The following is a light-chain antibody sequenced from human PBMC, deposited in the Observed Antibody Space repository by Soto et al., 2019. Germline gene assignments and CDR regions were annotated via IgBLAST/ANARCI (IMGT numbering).Light chain of an antibody. CDR1: SSDVGSYNL. Sequence: QSVLTQPASVSGSPGQSITISCTGTSSDVGSYNLVSWYQQHPGNAPKLMIYEVSKRPSGVSNRFSGSKSGNTASLTISGLQAEDEADYYCCSYAGSSTFVFGTGTKVTVL. V-gene: IGLV2-23*02. J-gene: IGLJ1*01. CDR2: EVS. CDR3: CSYAGSSTFV.